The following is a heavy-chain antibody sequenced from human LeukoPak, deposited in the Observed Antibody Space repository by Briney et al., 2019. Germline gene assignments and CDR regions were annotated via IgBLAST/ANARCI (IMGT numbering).Heavy chain of an antibody. CDR2: INPNSGGT. Sequence: ASVKVSCKASGYTFTSYGISWVRQAPGQGLEWMGWINPNSGGTNYAQKFQGWVTMTRDTSISTAYMELSRLRSGDTAVYYCARDLRRGYDSSGYYGYWGQGTLVTVSS. CDR3: ARDLRRGYDSSGYYGY. J-gene: IGHJ4*02. CDR1: GYTFTSYG. V-gene: IGHV1-2*04. D-gene: IGHD3-22*01.